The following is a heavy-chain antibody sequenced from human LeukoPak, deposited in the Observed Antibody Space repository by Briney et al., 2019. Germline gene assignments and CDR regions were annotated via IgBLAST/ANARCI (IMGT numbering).Heavy chain of an antibody. CDR2: IYPGDSDT. D-gene: IGHD3-22*01. Sequence: GESLKISCKGSGYSFTSYWVGWVRQMPGKGLEWMGIIYPGDSDTRYSPSLQGQVTISADKSISTAYLQWSSLKASDTAMYYCASLYDSSGEAAFDIWGQGTMVTVSS. J-gene: IGHJ3*02. CDR1: GYSFTSYW. V-gene: IGHV5-51*01. CDR3: ASLYDSSGEAAFDI.